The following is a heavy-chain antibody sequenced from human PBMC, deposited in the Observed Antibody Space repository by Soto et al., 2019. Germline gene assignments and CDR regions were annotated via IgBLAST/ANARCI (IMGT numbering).Heavy chain of an antibody. Sequence: RASVKVSCKVSGYTLTELSLHWVGPAPGKVLEWMGGLDPEDGETIESQKFQGRVTMTEDTSTDTAYMELSSLRSEDTAVYYCATTLVFWIGYSFWG. V-gene: IGHV1-24*01. CDR2: LDPEDGET. J-gene: IGHJ2*01. CDR3: ATTLVFWIGYSF. D-gene: IGHD3-3*01. CDR1: GYTLTELS.